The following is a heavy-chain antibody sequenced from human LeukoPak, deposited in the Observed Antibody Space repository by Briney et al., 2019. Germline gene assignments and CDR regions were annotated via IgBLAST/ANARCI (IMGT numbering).Heavy chain of an antibody. CDR3: ARGGSSGYYYYYCGMDV. D-gene: IGHD3-22*01. CDR2: IKEDGSEK. J-gene: IGHJ6*02. Sequence: PGGSLRLSCAASGFTFSSYWMRWVRQAPGKGLEWVANIKEDGSEKYYVDSVKGRFTISRDNAKNSLYLQMNSLRAENTAVYYCARGGSSGYYYYYCGMDVWGQGTTVTVSS. V-gene: IGHV3-7*03. CDR1: GFTFSSYW.